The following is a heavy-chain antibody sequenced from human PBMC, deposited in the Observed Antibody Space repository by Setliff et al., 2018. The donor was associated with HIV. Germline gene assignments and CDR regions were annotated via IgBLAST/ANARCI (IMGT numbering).Heavy chain of an antibody. CDR2: IYSSGST. D-gene: IGHD3-10*01. CDR3: ARHSGVASPNWFDP. Sequence: SETLSLTCTVSGGSISGHYRSWIRQPPGRGLEWIGYIYSSGSTNFNPPLQSRVTISVDTSKNQFSLKLSSVTAADTAVYYCARHSGVASPNWFDPWGQGTLVTVSS. J-gene: IGHJ5*02. CDR1: GGSISGHY. V-gene: IGHV4-4*09.